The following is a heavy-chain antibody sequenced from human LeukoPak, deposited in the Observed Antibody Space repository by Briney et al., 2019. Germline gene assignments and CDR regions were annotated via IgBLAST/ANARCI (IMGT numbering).Heavy chain of an antibody. CDR2: IYYSGST. V-gene: IGHV4-59*08. CDR3: VRTGEVTTVCDS. J-gene: IGHJ4*02. D-gene: IGHD4-17*01. Sequence: SETLSLTCAVSGGSISGYYWNWIRQPPGKGLEWIGNIYYSGSTNYNPSLKSRVTITVGTSKKQFSLKLRSVTAADTAVYYCVRTGEVTTVCDSWGQGNLVTVSS. CDR1: GGSISGYY.